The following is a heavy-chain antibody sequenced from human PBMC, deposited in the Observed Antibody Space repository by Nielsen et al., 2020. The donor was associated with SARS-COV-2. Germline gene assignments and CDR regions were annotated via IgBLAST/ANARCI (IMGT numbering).Heavy chain of an antibody. V-gene: IGHV4-39*01. D-gene: IGHD3-16*01. CDR2: ISYSGTT. CDR3: ARQGARAFDI. J-gene: IGHJ3*02. CDR1: GGSIGSSSAY. Sequence: GSLRLSCSVSGGSIGSSSAYWAWIRQPPGKGLEWIGSISYSGTTDYTPSLKSRVTISVDTSKNQFSLNLSSVTATYTALFYCARQGARAFDIWGHGTLVTVSS.